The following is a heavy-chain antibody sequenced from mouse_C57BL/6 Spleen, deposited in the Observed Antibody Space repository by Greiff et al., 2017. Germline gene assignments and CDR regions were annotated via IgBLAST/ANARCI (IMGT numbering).Heavy chain of an antibody. D-gene: IGHD1-1*01. Sequence: EVQLQESGEGLVKPGGSLKLSCAASGFTFSSYAMSWVRQTPEKRLECVAYISSGCDYIYYADTVKGRFTISRDNARNTLYLQMSSLKSEDTAMYYCTREGGDYSLFAYWGQGTLVTVSA. CDR3: TREGGDYSLFAY. CDR2: ISSGCDYI. J-gene: IGHJ3*01. CDR1: GFTFSSYA. V-gene: IGHV5-9-1*02.